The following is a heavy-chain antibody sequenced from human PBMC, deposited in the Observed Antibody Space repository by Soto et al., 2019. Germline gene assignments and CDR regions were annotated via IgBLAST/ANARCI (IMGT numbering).Heavy chain of an antibody. CDR3: AGDLPIAVAGTLFDP. V-gene: IGHV1-18*01. Sequence: ASVKVSCKASGYTFTSYGISWVRQAPGQGLEWMGWISAYNGNTNYAQKLQGRVTMTTDTSTSTAYMELRSLRSDDTAVYYCAGDLPIAVAGTLFDPWGQGTLVTVSS. CDR2: ISAYNGNT. CDR1: GYTFTSYG. D-gene: IGHD6-19*01. J-gene: IGHJ5*02.